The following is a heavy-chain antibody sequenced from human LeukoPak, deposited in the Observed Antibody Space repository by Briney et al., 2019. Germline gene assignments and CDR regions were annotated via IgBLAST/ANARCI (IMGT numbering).Heavy chain of an antibody. CDR1: GFNVSANQ. CDR2: IYTGGST. Sequence: GGSLRLSCAVSGFNVSANQMSWVHQAPGRSLEWVGAIYTGGSTYYADSVKGRFTISRDNSKNTVFLEMTRLSGADTAVYYCARERFRRIVVVRWYFDLWGRGTLVTVSS. D-gene: IGHD3-22*01. CDR3: ARERFRRIVVVRWYFDL. V-gene: IGHV3-53*01. J-gene: IGHJ2*01.